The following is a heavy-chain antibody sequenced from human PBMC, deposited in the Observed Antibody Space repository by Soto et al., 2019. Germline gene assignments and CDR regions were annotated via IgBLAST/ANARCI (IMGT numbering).Heavy chain of an antibody. D-gene: IGHD1-26*01. CDR1: GFTFPTSA. CDR2: IVVGSGNT. V-gene: IGHV1-58*02. CDR3: AFFLVLSDPYSWFVF. Sequence: SVKVSCKASGFTFPTSAIQWVRQARGQSPEWIGGIVVGSGNTNYAQKFQERVTFTRDMSTSTAYMELSSLRSEDTAVYYCAFFLVLSDPYSWFVFWGQRTLVSGS. J-gene: IGHJ5*01.